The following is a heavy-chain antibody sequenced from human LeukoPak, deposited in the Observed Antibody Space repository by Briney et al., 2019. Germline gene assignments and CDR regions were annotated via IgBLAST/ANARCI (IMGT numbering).Heavy chain of an antibody. J-gene: IGHJ4*02. CDR3: ARDKGTSYLSSFDY. D-gene: IGHD6-6*01. CDR1: GYTFTGYY. CDR2: INSNSGGT. Sequence: ASVKVSCKASGYTFTGYYMHWVRQAPGQGLEWMGWINSNSGGTNYAQKFQGRVTMTRDTSISTAYMELSRLRSDDTAVYYCARDKGTSYLSSFDYWGQGTLATVSS. V-gene: IGHV1-2*02.